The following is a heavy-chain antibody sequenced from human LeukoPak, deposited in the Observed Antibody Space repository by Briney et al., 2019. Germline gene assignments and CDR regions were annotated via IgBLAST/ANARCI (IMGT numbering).Heavy chain of an antibody. D-gene: IGHD6-19*01. CDR1: GFTFSSYE. CDR2: INHSGST. J-gene: IGHJ4*02. V-gene: IGHV4-34*01. CDR3: ASTRQWLVRRFDY. Sequence: GSLRLSCAASGFTFSSYEMNWVRQPPGKGLEWIGEINHSGSTNYNPSLKSRVTISVDTSKNQFSLKLSSVTAADTAVYYCASTRQWLVRRFDYWGQGTLVTVSS.